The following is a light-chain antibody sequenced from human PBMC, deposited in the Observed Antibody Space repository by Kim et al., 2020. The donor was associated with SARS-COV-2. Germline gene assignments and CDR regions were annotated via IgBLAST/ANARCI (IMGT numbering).Light chain of an antibody. J-gene: IGLJ3*02. CDR2: GKD. CDR3: SSRDTTNSHVV. Sequence: LGQTVKSTCHGDSLKTPYATWYQQKPGQAPVLVLYGKDNRPSGIPDRFSGSSSSNTGSLTITGAQAEDEADYYCSSRDTTNSHVVFGGGTKLTVL. V-gene: IGLV3-19*01. CDR1: SLKTPY.